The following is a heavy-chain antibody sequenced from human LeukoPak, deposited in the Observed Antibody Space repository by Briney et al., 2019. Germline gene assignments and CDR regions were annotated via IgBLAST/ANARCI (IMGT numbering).Heavy chain of an antibody. CDR1: GFTVSSNY. CDR3: ARDLGGVWFAVGSDY. CDR2: IYSGGST. Sequence: GGSLRLSCAASGFTVSSNYMSWVRQAPGKGLEWVSVIYSGGSTYYADSVKGRFTISRDNSKNTLYLQMNTLRAEDTAVYYCARDLGGVWFAVGSDYWGQGTLVTASS. J-gene: IGHJ4*02. V-gene: IGHV3-66*01. D-gene: IGHD2-8*02.